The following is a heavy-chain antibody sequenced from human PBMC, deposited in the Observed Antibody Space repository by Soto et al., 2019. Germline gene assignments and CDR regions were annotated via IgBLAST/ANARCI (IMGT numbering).Heavy chain of an antibody. CDR1: GYTFTSYA. V-gene: IGHV1-3*01. D-gene: IGHD1-26*01. CDR2: INAGNGNT. Sequence: ASVKVSFKVSGYTFTSYAMHWLRRAPGQRLEWMGWINAGNGNTKYSQKFQGRVTITRDTSASTAYMELSSLRSEDTAVYYCARDRDGGTYTYFDYWGQGTLVTVSS. J-gene: IGHJ4*02. CDR3: ARDRDGGTYTYFDY.